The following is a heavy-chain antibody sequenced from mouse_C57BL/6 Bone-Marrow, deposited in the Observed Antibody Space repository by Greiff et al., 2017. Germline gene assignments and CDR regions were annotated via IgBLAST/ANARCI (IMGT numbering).Heavy chain of an antibody. CDR2: IHPNSGST. V-gene: IGHV1-64*01. D-gene: IGHD2-10*01. J-gene: IGHJ3*01. Sequence: VQLQQSGAELVKPGASVTLSCKASGYTFTSYWMHWVKQRPGQGLEWIGMIHPNSGSTKYNEKFKSKATLTVDKSSSTAYMQLSSLTSEDSAVYYCARSLLVAYWGQGTLVTVSA. CDR3: ARSLLVAY. CDR1: GYTFTSYW.